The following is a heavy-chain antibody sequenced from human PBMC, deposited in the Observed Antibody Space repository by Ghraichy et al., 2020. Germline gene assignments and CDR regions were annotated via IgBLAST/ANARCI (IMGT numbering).Heavy chain of an antibody. D-gene: IGHD2-2*02. CDR1: GVSISSSIYY. V-gene: IGHV4-31*03. J-gene: IGHJ3*02. Sequence: SQTISLTCTVSGVSISSSIYYWSWIRQQPGKGLEWIGYISYSGSTYYNPSLKSRLTISVDTSKNQFSLNLNSVTAADTAVYFCVRSDSFCGSATCYRGIDAFDIWGQGTMVTVSS. CDR2: ISYSGST. CDR3: VRSDSFCGSATCYRGIDAFDI.